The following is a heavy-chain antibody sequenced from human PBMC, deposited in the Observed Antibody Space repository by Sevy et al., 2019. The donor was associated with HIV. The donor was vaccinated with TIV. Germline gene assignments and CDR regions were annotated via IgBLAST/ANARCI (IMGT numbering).Heavy chain of an antibody. V-gene: IGHV1-46*01. CDR1: GYTFTSYY. D-gene: IGHD2-21*01. Sequence: ASVKVSCKASGYTFTSYYIHWVRQAPGQGLEWMGIINPSGGRTDYAQKFRGRVTMTRDTSTSTFYMELSSLRSEDTAVHYCARDETPYCAGDCYGMDVWGQGTTVTVSS. CDR3: ARDETPYCAGDCYGMDV. CDR2: INPSGGRT. J-gene: IGHJ6*02.